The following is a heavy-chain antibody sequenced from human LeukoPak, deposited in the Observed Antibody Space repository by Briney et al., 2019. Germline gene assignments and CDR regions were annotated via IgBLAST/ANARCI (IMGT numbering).Heavy chain of an antibody. CDR2: IYDSGST. CDR3: ARHDRRGYCSSTSCHRRYYFDY. CDR1: GGSISSSSYY. V-gene: IGHV4-39*01. Sequence: PSETLSLTCTVSGGSISSSSYYWGWIRQPPGKGLEWIGSIYDSGSTYYNPSLKSRVTISVDTSKNQFSLKLSSVTAADTAVYYCARHDRRGYCSSTSCHRRYYFDYWGQGTLVTVSS. J-gene: IGHJ4*02. D-gene: IGHD2-2*01.